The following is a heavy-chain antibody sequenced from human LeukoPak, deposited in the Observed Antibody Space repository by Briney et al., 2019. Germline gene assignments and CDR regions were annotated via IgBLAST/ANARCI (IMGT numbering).Heavy chain of an antibody. V-gene: IGHV4-59*01. CDR2: IYYSGST. CDR3: ARDNKAVGQSLDY. D-gene: IGHD2/OR15-2a*01. CDR1: GGSISSYY. Sequence: KPSETLSLTCCVPGGSISSYYCSWIRQPPGKGLEWIGYIYYSGSTNYNPSLKSRVTISVDTSKNQFSLKLSSVTAADTAVYYCARDNKAVGQSLDYWGQGTLVTVSS. J-gene: IGHJ4*02.